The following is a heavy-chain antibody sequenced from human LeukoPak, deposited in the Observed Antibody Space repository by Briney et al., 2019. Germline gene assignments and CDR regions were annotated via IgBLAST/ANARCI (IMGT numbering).Heavy chain of an antibody. CDR1: GFTFSSYA. J-gene: IGHJ4*02. CDR3: ARGHIPDYDFWSGSDY. Sequence: GGSLRLSCAASGFTFSSYAMSWVRQAPGKGLEWVSAISGSGGSTFYADSVKGRFTISRDNSKNTLYLQMNSLRAEDTAVYYCARGHIPDYDFWSGSDYWGQGTLVTVSS. D-gene: IGHD3-3*01. CDR2: ISGSGGST. V-gene: IGHV3-23*01.